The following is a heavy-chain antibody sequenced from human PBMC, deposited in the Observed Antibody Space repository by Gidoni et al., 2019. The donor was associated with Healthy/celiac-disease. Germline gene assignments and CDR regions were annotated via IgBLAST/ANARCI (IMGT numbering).Heavy chain of an antibody. CDR2: ISYYGSNK. CDR3: AKDDWDIVVVPAARGPVDY. D-gene: IGHD2-2*01. V-gene: IGHV3-30*18. CDR1: GSTFSRYG. Sequence: QVQLVESGGVVVQPGGSVRLSCAASGSTFSRYGMHWVRQAPGKGLEGVAVISYYGSNKYYADSVKGRFTISRDNSKNTMYLQMNSLRAEETAVYYCAKDDWDIVVVPAARGPVDYWGQGTLVTVSS. J-gene: IGHJ4*02.